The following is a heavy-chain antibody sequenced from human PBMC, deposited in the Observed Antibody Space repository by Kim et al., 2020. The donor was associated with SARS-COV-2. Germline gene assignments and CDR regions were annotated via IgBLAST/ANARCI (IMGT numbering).Heavy chain of an antibody. D-gene: IGHD3-3*01. V-gene: IGHV3-30*03. CDR3: ASSSPAFGLRFLEWSHYYYYGMDV. CDR2: ISYDGSNK. J-gene: IGHJ6*02. CDR1: GFTFSSYG. Sequence: GGSLRLSCAASGFTFSSYGMHWVRQAPGKGLEWVAVISYDGSNKYYADSVKGRFTISRDNSKNTLYLQMNSLRAEDTAVYYCASSSPAFGLRFLEWSHYYYYGMDVWGQGTTVTVSS.